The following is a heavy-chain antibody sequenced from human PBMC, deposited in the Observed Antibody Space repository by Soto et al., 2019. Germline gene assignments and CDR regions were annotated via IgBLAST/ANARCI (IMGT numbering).Heavy chain of an antibody. CDR2: ISSSGSTI. J-gene: IGHJ4*02. CDR3: ARIAIAVAGTPFDY. V-gene: IGHV3-48*03. Sequence: VGSLRLSCAASGFTFSSYEMNWVRQAPGKGLEWVSYISSSGSTIYYADSVKGRFTISRDNAKNSLYLQMNSLRAEDTAVYYCARIAIAVAGTPFDYWGQGTLVTVSS. D-gene: IGHD6-19*01. CDR1: GFTFSSYE.